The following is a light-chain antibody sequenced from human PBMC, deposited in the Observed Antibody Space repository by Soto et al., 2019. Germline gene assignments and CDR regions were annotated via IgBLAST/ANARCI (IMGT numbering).Light chain of an antibody. V-gene: IGKV1-5*03. CDR3: QQYYAYSYT. CDR2: RAA. Sequence: IQMTQSPSTVSASVGDRVTITCRARQAVNSWVAWYQHKSGKAPKLLIYRAATLENGVPSRFSGSGSETEFTLTISGLQPDDSGTYYCQQYYAYSYTVGQGTKVEIK. J-gene: IGKJ2*01. CDR1: QAVNSW.